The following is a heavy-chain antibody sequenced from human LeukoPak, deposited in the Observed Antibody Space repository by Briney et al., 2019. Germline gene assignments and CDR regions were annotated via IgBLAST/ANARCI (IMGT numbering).Heavy chain of an antibody. V-gene: IGHV4-61*02. CDR3: ARASPMDV. CDR2: IYTSGST. Sequence: PSETLSLTCTVSGGSISSGSYYWSWIRQPAGKGLEWIGRIYTSGSTNYNPSLKSRVTISVDTSKNQFSLKLSSVTAADTAVYYYARASPMDVWGKGTTVTVSS. CDR1: GGSISSGSYY. J-gene: IGHJ6*03.